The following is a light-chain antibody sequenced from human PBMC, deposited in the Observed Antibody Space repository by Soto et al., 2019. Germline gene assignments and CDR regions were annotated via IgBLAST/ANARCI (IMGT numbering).Light chain of an antibody. CDR3: ATWDGTLNGWV. Sequence: QSVLTQPPSASGTPGQRVTISCSGSSSNIGRDNVNWYQQVPGTAPKLLIYSTNQRPSGVPDRFSGSKSGTSASLAISGPQSEDEADYYCATWDGTLNGWVFGGGTKLTVL. V-gene: IGLV1-44*01. CDR2: STN. J-gene: IGLJ3*02. CDR1: SSNIGRDN.